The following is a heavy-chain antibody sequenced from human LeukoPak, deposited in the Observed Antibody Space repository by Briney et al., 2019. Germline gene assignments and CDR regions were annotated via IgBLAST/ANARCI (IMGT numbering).Heavy chain of an antibody. CDR3: ARVHCSSSSCYLYDY. CDR2: IYHSGFT. D-gene: IGHD2-2*01. Sequence: PSETLSLTCAVSGYSISSGLYWGWIRQPPGKGLEWIGSIYHSGFTCYNPSLKSRVTISVDTSKNQFSLKLSFVTAADTAVYYCARVHCSSSSCYLYDYWGQGTLVTVSS. V-gene: IGHV4-38-2*01. J-gene: IGHJ4*02. CDR1: GYSISSGLY.